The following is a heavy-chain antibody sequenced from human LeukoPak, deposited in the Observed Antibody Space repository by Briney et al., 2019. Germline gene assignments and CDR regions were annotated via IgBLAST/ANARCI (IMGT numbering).Heavy chain of an antibody. D-gene: IGHD3-16*01. V-gene: IGHV3-74*01. CDR1: GFTFSGYW. CDR3: ARRDWGTLNTFDI. CDR2: INSDGSTT. Sequence: GGSLRLSCAASGFTFSGYWMHWVRQAPGKGLVWVSRINSDGSTTNYADSVKGRFTISRDNAKNTLYLQMNSLRAEDTAAYYCARRDWGTLNTFDIWGQGAMVTVSS. J-gene: IGHJ3*02.